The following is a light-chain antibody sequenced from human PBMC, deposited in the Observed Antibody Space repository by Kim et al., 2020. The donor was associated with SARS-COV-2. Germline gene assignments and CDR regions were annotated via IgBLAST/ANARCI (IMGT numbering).Light chain of an antibody. CDR2: GAS. CDR1: QSVSSN. Sequence: SGSPRERATLSCRASQSVSSNLAWYQQKPGQAPRLLIYGASTRATGIPARFSGSGSGTEFTLTISSLQSEDFAVYYCQQYNNWLYTFGQGTKLEI. CDR3: QQYNNWLYT. J-gene: IGKJ2*01. V-gene: IGKV3-15*01.